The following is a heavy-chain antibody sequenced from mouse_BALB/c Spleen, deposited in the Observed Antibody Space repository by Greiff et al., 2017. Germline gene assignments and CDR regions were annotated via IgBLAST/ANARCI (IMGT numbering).Heavy chain of an antibody. V-gene: IGHV1-7*01. CDR2: INPSTGYT. CDR3: ARSPIYYGYDGFAY. Sequence: VKLVESGAELAKPGASVKMSCKASGYTFTSYWMHWVKQRPGQGLEWIGYINPSTGYTEYNQKFKDKATLTADKSSSTAYMQLSSLTSEDSAVYYCARSPIYYGYDGFAYWGQGTLVTVSA. D-gene: IGHD2-2*01. CDR1: GYTFTSYW. J-gene: IGHJ3*01.